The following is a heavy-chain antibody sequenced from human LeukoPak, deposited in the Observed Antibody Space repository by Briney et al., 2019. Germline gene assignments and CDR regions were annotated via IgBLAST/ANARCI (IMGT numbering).Heavy chain of an antibody. CDR2: IYTSGST. Sequence: SETLSLTCTVSGGSISSYYWSWIRQPAGKGLEWIGRIYTSGSTNYNPSLKSRVTMSVDTSKNQFSLKLSSVTAADAAVYYCARDHDYYDSSGAFDIWGQGTMVTVSS. V-gene: IGHV4-4*07. J-gene: IGHJ3*02. D-gene: IGHD3-22*01. CDR3: ARDHDYYDSSGAFDI. CDR1: GGSISSYY.